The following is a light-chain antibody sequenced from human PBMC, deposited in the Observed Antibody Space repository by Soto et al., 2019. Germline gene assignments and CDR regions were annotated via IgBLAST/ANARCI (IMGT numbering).Light chain of an antibody. Sequence: QSALAQPAPVSGSPGQSITISSTGASGYVGTYRLVSWYQQHPGKAPKVVIYEGHKRPSGVPDRFSGSTSVNTASLTISGLQTDDEADYYCCLYVGATTYVFGTGTKVTVL. J-gene: IGLJ1*01. CDR3: CLYVGATTYV. CDR1: SGYVGTYRL. V-gene: IGLV2-23*01. CDR2: EGH.